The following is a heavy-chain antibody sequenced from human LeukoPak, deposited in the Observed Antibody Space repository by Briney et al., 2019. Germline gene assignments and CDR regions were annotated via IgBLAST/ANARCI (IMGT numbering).Heavy chain of an antibody. D-gene: IGHD3-10*01. J-gene: IGHJ4*02. V-gene: IGHV1-18*01. CDR1: EYTFTSYA. Sequence: ASVKVSCKASEYTFTSYAMNWVRQAPGQGLEWMGWINTYNGNTNFAQNFQGRVSMTTDTSTSTAYMELRSLRSDDTAVYYCAGGHYYGSGNYYHSDYWGQGTLVTVSS. CDR3: AGGHYYGSGNYYHSDY. CDR2: INTYNGNT.